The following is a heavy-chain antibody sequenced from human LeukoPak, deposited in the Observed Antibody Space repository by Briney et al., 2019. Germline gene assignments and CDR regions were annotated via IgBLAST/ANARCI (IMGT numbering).Heavy chain of an antibody. V-gene: IGHV3-30*02. D-gene: IGHD4-17*01. CDR3: AKSYRTVTTRNWFDP. J-gene: IGHJ5*02. CDR2: IRYDGTTK. CDR1: EFTFSSFG. Sequence: GGSLRLSCAASEFTFSSFGMHWVRQAPGKGLQWVAFIRYDGTTKYYTDSVKGRFTISRDNSKNTLYLQMNSLRAEDTAVYYCAKSYRTVTTRNWFDPWGQGTLVTVSS.